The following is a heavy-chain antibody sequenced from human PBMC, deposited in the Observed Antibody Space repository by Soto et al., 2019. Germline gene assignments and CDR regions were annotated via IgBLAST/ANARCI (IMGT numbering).Heavy chain of an antibody. CDR3: AKGVLRYFDWPQDWFDP. J-gene: IGHJ5*02. CDR1: GFTFSSYA. V-gene: IGHV3-23*01. D-gene: IGHD3-9*01. CDR2: ISGSGGST. Sequence: GGSLRLSCAASGFTFSSYAMSWVRQAPGKGLEWVSAISGSGGSTYYADSVKGRFTISRDNSKNTLYLQMNSLRAEDTAVYYCAKGVLRYFDWPQDWFDPWGQGTLVAVSS.